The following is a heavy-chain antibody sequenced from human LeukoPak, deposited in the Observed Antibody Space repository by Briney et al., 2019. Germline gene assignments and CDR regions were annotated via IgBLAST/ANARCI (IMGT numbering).Heavy chain of an antibody. CDR1: GFTFTRDS. Sequence: GGSLRLSCAASGFTFTRDSMKWVRQAPGKGLEWISYISYDSAIIYYADSVKGRFTISRDNAKNSLYLQMNSLRAEDTAVYYCARARLTDAGMDVWGQGTTVTVSS. CDR2: ISYDSAII. D-gene: IGHD5-12*01. V-gene: IGHV3-48*04. J-gene: IGHJ6*02. CDR3: ARARLTDAGMDV.